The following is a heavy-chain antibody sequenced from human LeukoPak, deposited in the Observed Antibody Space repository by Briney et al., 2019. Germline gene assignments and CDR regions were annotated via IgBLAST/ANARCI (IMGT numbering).Heavy chain of an antibody. CDR1: GFTFSSYA. D-gene: IGHD3-3*01. CDR2: INHSGST. J-gene: IGHJ6*02. CDR3: ASALGTYDFWSGYYRGSRNYGMDV. V-gene: IGHV4-34*01. Sequence: PGGSLRLSCAASGFTFSSYAMSWIRQPPGKGLEWIGEINHSGSTNYNPSLKSRVTISVDMSKNQFSLKLSSVTAADTAVYYCASALGTYDFWSGYYRGSRNYGMDVWGQGTTVTVSS.